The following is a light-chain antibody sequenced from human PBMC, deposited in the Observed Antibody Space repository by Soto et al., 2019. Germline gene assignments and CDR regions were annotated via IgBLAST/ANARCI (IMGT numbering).Light chain of an antibody. Sequence: QSALTKPPSASGSPGQSVTISCTGSSSDVGGYNYVSWYQQHPGKAPKHMIYEVSKRPSGVPDRPSGYKSGNTASLTVSGLQAEDEADYYCSSYGGSNTVVFGGGTKLTFL. CDR2: EVS. V-gene: IGLV2-8*01. J-gene: IGLJ2*01. CDR1: SSDVGGYNY. CDR3: SSYGGSNTVV.